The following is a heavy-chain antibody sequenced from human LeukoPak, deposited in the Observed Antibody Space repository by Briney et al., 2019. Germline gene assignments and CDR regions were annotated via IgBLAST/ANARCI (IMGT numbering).Heavy chain of an antibody. D-gene: IGHD5-24*01. Sequence: ASVKVSCKASGYTFTSYYMHWVRQAPGQGLEWMGWINTNTGNPTYAQGFTGRFVFSLDTSVSTAYLQISSLKAEDTAVYYCAVEMATTFDYWGQGTLVTVSS. J-gene: IGHJ4*02. CDR1: GYTFTSYY. CDR3: AVEMATTFDY. V-gene: IGHV7-4-1*02. CDR2: INTNTGNP.